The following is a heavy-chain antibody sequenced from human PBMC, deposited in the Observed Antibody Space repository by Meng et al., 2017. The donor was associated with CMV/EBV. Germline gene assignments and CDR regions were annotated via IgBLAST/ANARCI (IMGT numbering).Heavy chain of an antibody. CDR1: GFSLSNARMG. D-gene: IGHD2-2*01. J-gene: IGHJ3*02. CDR2: IFSNDEK. Sequence: SGPTLVKPTETLTLTCTVSGFSLSNARMGVSWIRQPPGKALEWLAHIFSNDEKSYSTSLKSRLTISKDTSKSQVVLTMTNMDPVDTATYYCARIPTDCSSTSCYRDAFDIWGQGTMVTVSS. V-gene: IGHV2-26*01. CDR3: ARIPTDCSSTSCYRDAFDI.